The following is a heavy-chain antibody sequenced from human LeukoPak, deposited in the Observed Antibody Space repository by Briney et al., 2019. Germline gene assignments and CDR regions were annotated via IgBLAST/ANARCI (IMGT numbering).Heavy chain of an antibody. V-gene: IGHV7-4-1*02. Sequence: GASVKVSCKASGYTFTSYAMNWVRQAPGQGLEWMGWINTNTGNPTYAQGFTGRFVFSLDTSVSTAYLQISSLKAEDTAVYYCARRGSSWYDLQQWLVHQPFDYWGQGTLVTVSS. CDR1: GYTFTSYA. CDR3: ARRGSSWYDLQQWLVHQPFDY. D-gene: IGHD6-13*01. CDR2: INTNTGNP. J-gene: IGHJ4*02.